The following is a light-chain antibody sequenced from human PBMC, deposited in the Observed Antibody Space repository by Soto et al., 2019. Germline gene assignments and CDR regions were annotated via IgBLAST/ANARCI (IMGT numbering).Light chain of an antibody. CDR1: SSDIGAYNS. J-gene: IGLJ2*01. CDR3: SSYAGSNNLV. V-gene: IGLV2-8*01. Sequence: QSALTQPPSASGSPGQSVTFSCTGTSSDIGAYNSVSWYQQHPGRAPELLIYEVTKRPSGVPDRFSGSQSGNTASLTVSGLQAEDESDYYCSSYAGSNNLVFGGGTQLTVL. CDR2: EVT.